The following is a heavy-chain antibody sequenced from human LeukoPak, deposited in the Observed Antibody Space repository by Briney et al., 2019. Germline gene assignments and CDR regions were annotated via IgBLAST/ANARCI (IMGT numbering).Heavy chain of an antibody. CDR2: IYYSRST. V-gene: IGHV4-59*01. CDR3: ARDAYGYGDPYYFDY. D-gene: IGHD4-17*01. Sequence: SETLSLTCTVSGGSISSYYWSWIRQPPGKGLEWIGYIYYSRSTNYNPSLKSRVTISVDTSKNQFSLKLSSVTAADTAVYYCARDAYGYGDPYYFDYWGQGTLVTVSS. J-gene: IGHJ4*02. CDR1: GGSISSYY.